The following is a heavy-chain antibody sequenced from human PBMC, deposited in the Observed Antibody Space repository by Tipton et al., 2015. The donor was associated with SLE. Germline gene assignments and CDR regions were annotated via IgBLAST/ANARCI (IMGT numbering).Heavy chain of an antibody. J-gene: IGHJ4*02. V-gene: IGHV4-59*08. CDR2: IYYSGST. CDR3: ARHSLWHYFDY. CDR1: GGSISSYY. Sequence: LRLSCTVSGGSISSYYWSWIRQPPGKGLEWIGYIYYSGSTNYNPSLKSRVTISVDTSKNQFSLKLSPVTAADTAVYYCARHSLWHYFDYWGQGTLVTVSS. D-gene: IGHD2-21*01.